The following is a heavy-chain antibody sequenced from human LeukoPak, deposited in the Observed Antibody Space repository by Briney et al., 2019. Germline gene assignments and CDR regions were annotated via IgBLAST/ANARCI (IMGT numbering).Heavy chain of an antibody. D-gene: IGHD5-12*01. CDR3: ARAKYSGYDFGASSSFDP. V-gene: IGHV1-2*02. J-gene: IGHJ5*02. CDR1: GYTFTGYY. Sequence: ASVKVSCKASGYTFTGYYMHWVRQAPGQGLGWMGWINPNSGGTNYAQKFQGRVTMTRDTSISTAYMELSRLRSDDTAVYYCARAKYSGYDFGASSSFDPWGQGTLVTVSS. CDR2: INPNSGGT.